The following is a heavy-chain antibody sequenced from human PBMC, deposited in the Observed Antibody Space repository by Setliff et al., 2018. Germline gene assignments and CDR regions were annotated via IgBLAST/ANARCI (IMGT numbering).Heavy chain of an antibody. J-gene: IGHJ4*02. CDR1: GYTFTGYY. V-gene: IGHV1-2*04. Sequence: ASVKVSCKASGYTFTGYYMHWVRQAPGQGLEWMGWINPNSGGTNYAQKFQGWVTMARDTSISTAYMELSRLRSDDTAVYYCARGRDFWSGYLVYWGQGTLVTVSS. CDR2: INPNSGGT. D-gene: IGHD3-3*01. CDR3: ARGRDFWSGYLVY.